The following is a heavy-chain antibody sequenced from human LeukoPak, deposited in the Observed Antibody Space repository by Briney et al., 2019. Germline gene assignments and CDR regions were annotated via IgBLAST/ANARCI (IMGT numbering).Heavy chain of an antibody. D-gene: IGHD5-12*01. Sequence: GGSLRLSCAASGFTFSSYSMNWVRQAPGKGLEWVSSISSSNSYIYYADSVKGRFTISRDNAKNSLYLQMNSLRAEDTAVYYCARVKSGYGYDAFDIWGQGTMVTVSS. V-gene: IGHV3-21*01. CDR2: ISSSNSYI. J-gene: IGHJ3*02. CDR1: GFTFSSYS. CDR3: ARVKSGYGYDAFDI.